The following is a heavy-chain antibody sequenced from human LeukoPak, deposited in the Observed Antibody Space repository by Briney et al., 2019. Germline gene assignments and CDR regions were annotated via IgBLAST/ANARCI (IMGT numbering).Heavy chain of an antibody. CDR2: IYHSGAT. D-gene: IGHD1-1*01. V-gene: IGHV4-38-2*02. CDR1: GFSISSGYY. CDR3: ARYQLLYWFDP. Sequence: SETLSLTCTVSGFSISSGYYWGWIRQPPGKGLEWIAAIYHSGATYYNPSLKSRVTMSVDTSENQFSLKLRSVTAADTAVYYCARYQLLYWFDPWGQGTLVTVSS. J-gene: IGHJ5*02.